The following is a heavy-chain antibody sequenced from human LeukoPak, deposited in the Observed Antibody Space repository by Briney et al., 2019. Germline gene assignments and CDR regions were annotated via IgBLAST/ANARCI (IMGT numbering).Heavy chain of an antibody. CDR3: ARGDRNYYDSSPPGGY. Sequence: ASVKVSCKASGYTFTSYYMHWVRQAPGQGLEWMGIINPSGGSTSYAQKFQGRVTMTRDTSTSTVYMELSSLRSEDTVVYYCARGDRNYYDSSPPGGYWGQGTLVTVSS. CDR2: INPSGGST. D-gene: IGHD3-22*01. J-gene: IGHJ4*02. CDR1: GYTFTSYY. V-gene: IGHV1-46*01.